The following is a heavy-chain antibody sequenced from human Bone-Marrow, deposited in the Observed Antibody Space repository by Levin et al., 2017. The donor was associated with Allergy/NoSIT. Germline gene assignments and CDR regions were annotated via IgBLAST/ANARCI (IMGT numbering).Heavy chain of an antibody. D-gene: IGHD1-14*01. CDR1: GGSISSYY. CDR2: IYYSGST. CDR3: ARHPGGETDY. Sequence: GSLRLSCTVSGGSISSYYWSWIRQPPGKGLEWIGYIYYSGSTNYNPSLKSRVTISVDTSKNQFSLKLSSVTAADTAVYYCARHPGGETDYWGQGTLVTVSS. J-gene: IGHJ4*02. V-gene: IGHV4-59*01.